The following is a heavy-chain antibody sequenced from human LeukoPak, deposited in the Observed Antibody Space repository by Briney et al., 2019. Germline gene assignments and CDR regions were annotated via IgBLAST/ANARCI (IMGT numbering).Heavy chain of an antibody. CDR2: IIAIFDTG. D-gene: IGHD6-19*01. CDR3: ARSKVADTWTDAFDI. CDR1: GGTFSSYA. V-gene: IGHV1-69*13. J-gene: IGHJ3*02. Sequence: SVKVSCKASGGTFSSYAISWVRQAPGQGLEWMGGIIAIFDTGNYAQKFQGRVTITADESTSAAYMELSSLRSEDTAVYYCARSKVADTWTDAFDIWGQGTMVTVSS.